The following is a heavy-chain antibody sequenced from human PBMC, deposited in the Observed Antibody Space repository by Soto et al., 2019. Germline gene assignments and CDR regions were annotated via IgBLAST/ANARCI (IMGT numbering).Heavy chain of an antibody. V-gene: IGHV4-4*07. CDR3: AGGGRDGFDI. Sequence: QVQLQESGPGLVKPSETLSLTCTVSGGSISTYYWNWIRQSARKGLEWIGRVYISGSTNYHHSLKSRVALSVDTSNNRFYLKVTSVTAADTAVDYCAGGGRDGFDIWGQGTMVTVSS. CDR2: VYISGST. CDR1: GGSISTYY. J-gene: IGHJ3*02.